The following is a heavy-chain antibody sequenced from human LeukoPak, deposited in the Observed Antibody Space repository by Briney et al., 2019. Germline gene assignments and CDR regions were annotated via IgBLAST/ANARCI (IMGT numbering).Heavy chain of an antibody. Sequence: PGGSLRLSCAASGFTFSSYAMHWVRQAPGKGLEWVAVISYDGSNKYYADSVKGRFTISRDNSKNTLYLQMNSLRAKDTAVYYCARVRDIAVAYYYYYGMDVWGQGTTVTVSS. D-gene: IGHD6-19*01. CDR1: GFTFSSYA. CDR3: ARVRDIAVAYYYYYGMDV. CDR2: ISYDGSNK. V-gene: IGHV3-30-3*01. J-gene: IGHJ6*02.